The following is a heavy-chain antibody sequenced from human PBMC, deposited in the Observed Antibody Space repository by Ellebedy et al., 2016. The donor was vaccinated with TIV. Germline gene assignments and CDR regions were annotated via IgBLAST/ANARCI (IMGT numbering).Heavy chain of an antibody. Sequence: MPSETLSLTCTVSGGSIGTFYWSWIRQPPGKGLEWIGNIYYTGSTNYNPSLKSRVTLLVDTSKSQFSLKLTSVTAADTAVFYCARLRWGDYTSHAFDIWGQGAMVTVSS. V-gene: IGHV4-59*12. CDR1: GGSIGTFY. J-gene: IGHJ3*02. CDR2: IYYTGST. CDR3: ARLRWGDYTSHAFDI. D-gene: IGHD4-17*01.